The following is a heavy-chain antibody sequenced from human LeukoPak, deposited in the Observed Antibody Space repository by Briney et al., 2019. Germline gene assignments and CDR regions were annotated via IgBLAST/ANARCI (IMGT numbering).Heavy chain of an antibody. CDR1: GFTFSSYA. D-gene: IGHD5-24*01. Sequence: GGSLRLSCAASGFTFSSYAMHWVRQAPGKGLEWVAVISYHGNDKYYAASVKGRFTISRDNSKNTLYLQMNSLRAEDTAVYYCAKDPTGYNEPFPFDYWGQGILVTVSS. V-gene: IGHV3-30*04. J-gene: IGHJ4*02. CDR2: ISYHGNDK. CDR3: AKDPTGYNEPFPFDY.